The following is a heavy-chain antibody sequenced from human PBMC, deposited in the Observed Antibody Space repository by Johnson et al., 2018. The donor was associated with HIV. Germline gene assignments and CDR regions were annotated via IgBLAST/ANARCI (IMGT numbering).Heavy chain of an antibody. J-gene: IGHJ3*02. CDR1: GGFTFSRYG. V-gene: IGHV3-33*01. CDR3: ARACRDGYTCDAFDI. CDR2: IWYDGRNK. Sequence: QVQLVESGGGVVQPGRSLRLSCAASGGFTFSRYGMNWVRQAPGKGLEWVAVIWYDGRNKYSADSVKGRLTLSRDNSKNTLYLQRNSLRAEDTALYYCARACRDGYTCDAFDIWGQGTMVTVSS. D-gene: IGHD5-24*01.